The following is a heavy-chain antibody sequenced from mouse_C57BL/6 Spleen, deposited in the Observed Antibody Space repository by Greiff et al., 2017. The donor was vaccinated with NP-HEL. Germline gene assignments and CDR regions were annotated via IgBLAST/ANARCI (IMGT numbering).Heavy chain of an antibody. J-gene: IGHJ4*01. V-gene: IGHV1-4*01. Sequence: QVQLQQSGAELARPGASVKMSCKASGYTFTSYTMHWVKQRPGQGLEWIGYINPSSGYTKYNQKFKDKATLTADKSSSTAYMQLSSLTSEDSAVYYCARRGGLDAMDYWGQGTSVTVSS. CDR2: INPSSGYT. CDR3: ARRGGLDAMDY. CDR1: GYTFTSYT.